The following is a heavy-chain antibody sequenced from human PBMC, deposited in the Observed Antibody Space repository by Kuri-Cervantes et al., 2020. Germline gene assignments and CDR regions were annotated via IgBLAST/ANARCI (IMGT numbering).Heavy chain of an antibody. J-gene: IGHJ2*01. D-gene: IGHD6-19*01. CDR2: ISYDGSIK. CDR1: GFTFSNYA. CDR3: ARGHGSGWTRDWSFDL. V-gene: IGHV3-30-3*01. Sequence: GESLKISCAASGFTFSNYAMHWVHQAPGKGLEWVAIISYDGSIKYYADSVKGRFTISRDNAKNSLYLQMNSLRAEDTAVYYCARGHGSGWTRDWSFDLWGRGTMVTVSS.